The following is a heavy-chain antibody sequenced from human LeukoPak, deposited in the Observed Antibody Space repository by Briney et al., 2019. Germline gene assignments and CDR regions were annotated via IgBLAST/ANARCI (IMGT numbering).Heavy chain of an antibody. CDR1: GFTFSSYA. Sequence: GGSLRLSCAASGFTFSSYAMSWVRQAPGKGLEWVSAISGSGGSTYYADSVKGRFTISRDNSKNTLYLQMNSLRAEDTAVYYCAKDPYCSGGSCYSEYSDYWGQGTLVTVSS. D-gene: IGHD2-15*01. CDR3: AKDPYCSGGSCYSEYSDY. J-gene: IGHJ4*02. CDR2: ISGSGGST. V-gene: IGHV3-23*01.